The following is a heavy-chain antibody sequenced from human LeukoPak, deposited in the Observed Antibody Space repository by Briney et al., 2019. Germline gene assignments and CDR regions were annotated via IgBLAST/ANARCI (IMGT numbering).Heavy chain of an antibody. V-gene: IGHV4-59*12. CDR1: GGSISSYC. D-gene: IGHD2-2*01. CDR3: ARLQYCSGTSCYWFDP. Sequence: PSETLSLTCTVSGGSISSYCWSWIRQPPGKGLEWIGYIYHTGSTYYNPSLKSRVTISVDTSKNQFSLRLSSVTAADTAVYYCARLQYCSGTSCYWFDPWGQGTLVTVSS. CDR2: IYHTGST. J-gene: IGHJ5*02.